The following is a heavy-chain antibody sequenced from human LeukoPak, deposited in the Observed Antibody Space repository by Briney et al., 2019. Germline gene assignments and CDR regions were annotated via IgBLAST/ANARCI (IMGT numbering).Heavy chain of an antibody. D-gene: IGHD6-13*01. CDR1: GFTFSSYA. J-gene: IGHJ4*02. CDR2: ISGSGGST. V-gene: IGHV3-23*01. CDR3: ARDVSSSWYWDY. Sequence: PGGSLRLSCAASGFTFSSYAMSWVRQAPGKGLEWVSAISGSGGSTYYADSVKGRFTISRDNSKNTLYLQMNSLRAEDTAVYYCARDVSSSWYWDYWGQGTLVTVSS.